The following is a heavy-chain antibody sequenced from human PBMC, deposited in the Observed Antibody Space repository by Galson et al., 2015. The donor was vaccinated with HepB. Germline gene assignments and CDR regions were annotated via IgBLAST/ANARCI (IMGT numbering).Heavy chain of an antibody. CDR3: ARDGYSIGKSFDY. CDR2: ITSSSTLI. CDR1: GFTFGGYT. V-gene: IGHV3-21*01. Sequence: SLRLSCAASGFTFGGYTMTWVRQAPGKGLEWVSSITSSSTLIHDADSVKGRFTISRDNAKNALYLQMKSLRADDTAVYYCARDGYSIGKSFDYWGRGTLVAVSS. J-gene: IGHJ4*02. D-gene: IGHD6-19*01.